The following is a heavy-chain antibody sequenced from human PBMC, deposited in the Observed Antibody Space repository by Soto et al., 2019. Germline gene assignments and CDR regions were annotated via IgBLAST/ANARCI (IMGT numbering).Heavy chain of an antibody. CDR1: GFIFSNHD. J-gene: IGHJ2*01. CDR2: INTVGNT. CDR3: TREYVDWGYWYFDL. Sequence: GGSLRLSCAASGFIFSNHDMHWVRQVTGKGLEWVSAINTVGNTYYADSVKGRFTISREDAKNSLYLQMNSLRADDTAIYYCTREYVDWGYWYFDLWGRGTLVTVSS. V-gene: IGHV3-13*01. D-gene: IGHD3-9*01.